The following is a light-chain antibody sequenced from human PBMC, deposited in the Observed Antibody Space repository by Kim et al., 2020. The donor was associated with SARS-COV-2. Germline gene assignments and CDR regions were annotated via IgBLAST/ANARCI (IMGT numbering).Light chain of an antibody. V-gene: IGLV1-44*01. CDR3: EAWDDSLNGPV. Sequence: QSVLTQTPSASGTPGQRVTISCSGSSSNIGSNTVNWYQQLPGTAPKLLIYSNNQRPSGVPDRFSGSKSGTSASLAISGLQSEDEADYYCEAWDDSLNGPVFGTGTKLTVL. CDR1: SSNIGSNT. CDR2: SNN. J-gene: IGLJ1*01.